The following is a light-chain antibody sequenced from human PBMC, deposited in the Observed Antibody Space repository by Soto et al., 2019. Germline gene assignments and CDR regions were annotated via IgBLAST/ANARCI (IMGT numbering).Light chain of an antibody. Sequence: AIQMTQSPPSLSASVGDRVTITCRASQDIGNALGWYQQRPGKAPRLLIYAASNLQTGVPSRFSGGGSGTDFTLTISSLQPEDSATYYCLQGNSYPRTFGQGTKVEV. J-gene: IGKJ1*01. CDR1: QDIGNA. CDR2: AAS. V-gene: IGKV1-6*01. CDR3: LQGNSYPRT.